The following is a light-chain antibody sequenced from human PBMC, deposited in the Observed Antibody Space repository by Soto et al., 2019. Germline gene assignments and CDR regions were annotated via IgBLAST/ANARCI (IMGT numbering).Light chain of an antibody. CDR3: AGWDDSLNAVI. Sequence: QSVLTQPPSASETPGQRVTISCSGSSSNIGTNTVNWYQHLPGTAPKLLIYSSNQRPSGVPDRVSGSKSGTSASLAISGLQSEDEADYYCAGWDDSLNAVIFGGGTKLTVL. J-gene: IGLJ2*01. V-gene: IGLV1-44*01. CDR1: SSNIGTNT. CDR2: SSN.